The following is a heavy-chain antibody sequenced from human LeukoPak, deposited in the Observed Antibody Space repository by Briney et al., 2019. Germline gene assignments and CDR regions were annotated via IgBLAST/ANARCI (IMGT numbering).Heavy chain of an antibody. CDR3: TNGLCCGDYGGY. V-gene: IGHV3-23*01. Sequence: PGGSLRLSCAASGFTFSRYDMSWVRPAPGKGPEWVSSISGSGGKTYYADSVKGRFTISRDNSKNTLYLQMNNLRAEDTAVYYCTNGLCCGDYGGYRGQGTLVTVSS. CDR2: ISGSGGKT. D-gene: IGHD4-23*01. J-gene: IGHJ4*02. CDR1: GFTFSRYD.